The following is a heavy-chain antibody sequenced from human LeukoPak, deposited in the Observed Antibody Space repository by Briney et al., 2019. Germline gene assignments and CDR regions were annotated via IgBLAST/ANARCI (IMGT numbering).Heavy chain of an antibody. Sequence: PGGSLRLSCVASGFTVSSSYMSWVRQAPGKGLEWVSLIYSGGNTYYADSLEGRFTISRDNSKNTLYLQMDSLRVEDTAVYYCARGRGYDGCGHYYGWVDYWGQGTLVTVSS. CDR3: ARGRGYDGCGHYYGWVDY. CDR1: GFTVSSSY. J-gene: IGHJ4*02. D-gene: IGHD3-22*01. CDR2: IYSGGNT. V-gene: IGHV3-53*01.